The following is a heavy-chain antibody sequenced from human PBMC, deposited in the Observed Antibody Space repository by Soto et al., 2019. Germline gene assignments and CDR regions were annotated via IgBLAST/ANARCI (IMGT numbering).Heavy chain of an antibody. Sequence: GGSLRLSCAASGFTFSSYGMHWVRQAPGKGLEWVAVIWYDGSNKYYADSVKGRFTISRDNSKNTLYLQMNSLRAEDTAVYYCAREFTIFGVADAYYYYGMDVWGQGTTVTVSS. V-gene: IGHV3-33*01. CDR3: AREFTIFGVADAYYYYGMDV. CDR1: GFTFSSYG. CDR2: IWYDGSNK. J-gene: IGHJ6*02. D-gene: IGHD3-3*01.